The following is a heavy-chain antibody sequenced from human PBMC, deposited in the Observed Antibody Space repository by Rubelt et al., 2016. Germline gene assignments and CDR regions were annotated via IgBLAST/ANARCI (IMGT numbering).Heavy chain of an antibody. D-gene: IGHD3-22*01. V-gene: IGHV1-3*01. J-gene: IGHJ2*01. CDR3: AISTYYYDSSGYYPYWYFDL. CDR2: ITAGNGNT. CDR1: GYTFTSYA. Sequence: QVQLVQSGAEVKKPGASVKVSCKASGYTFTSYAMHWVRQAPGQRLEWMGWITAGNGNTNYSQKFQGRVTITRDTSASTAYMELSSLRSEDTAVYYCAISTYYYDSSGYYPYWYFDLWGRGTLVTVSS.